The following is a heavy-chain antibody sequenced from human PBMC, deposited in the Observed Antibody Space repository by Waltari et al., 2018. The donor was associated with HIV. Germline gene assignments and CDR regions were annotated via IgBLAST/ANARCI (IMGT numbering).Heavy chain of an antibody. J-gene: IGHJ4*02. CDR3: ARSIRGGDVDY. V-gene: IGHV1-8*01. CDR2: MNPNNGNT. Sequence: QVQLVQSGAEVKKPGASVKVSCKASGYTFTTYDITWVRQATGQGLEWMGWMNPNNGNTGYAQKFQGRVAMTRDTSISTAYLGLDSLRSEDTAVYYCARSIRGGDVDYWGQGTLVTVSS. CDR1: GYTFTTYD. D-gene: IGHD3-10*01.